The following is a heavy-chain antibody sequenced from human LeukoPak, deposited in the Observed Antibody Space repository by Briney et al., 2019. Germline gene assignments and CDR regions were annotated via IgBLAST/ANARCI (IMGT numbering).Heavy chain of an antibody. J-gene: IGHJ4*02. CDR1: GYTFTSNY. V-gene: IGHV1-46*01. CDR2: IYPRDGST. CDR3: ARDQEGFDY. Sequence: ASVKVSCKASGYTFTSNYIHWVRQAPGQGLEWMGMIYPRDGSTSYAQKFQGRVTMTRDTSTSTVHMELSGLRSEDTAVYYCARDQEGFDYWGQGTLVTVTS.